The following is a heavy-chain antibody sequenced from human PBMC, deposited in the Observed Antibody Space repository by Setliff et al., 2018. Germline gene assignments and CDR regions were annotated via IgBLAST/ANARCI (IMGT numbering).Heavy chain of an antibody. CDR2: IKQDGSEK. D-gene: IGHD3-16*01. Sequence: GSLRLSCAASGFTFSSYWMSWVRQAPGKGLEWVANIKQDGSEKYYVDSVKGRFTISRDNAKNSLYLQMNSLRAEDSAMYYCTLFGDRDTVDTWGQGTMVTVSS. CDR3: TLFGDRDTVDT. CDR1: GFTFSSYW. V-gene: IGHV3-7*01. J-gene: IGHJ3*02.